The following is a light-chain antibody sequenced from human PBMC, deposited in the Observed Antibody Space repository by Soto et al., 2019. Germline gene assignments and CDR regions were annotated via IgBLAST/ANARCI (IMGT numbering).Light chain of an antibody. J-gene: IGLJ2*01. V-gene: IGLV2-14*01. CDR1: SSDVGCYNY. Sequence: QSALTQPASVSGSPGQSITISCTGTSSDVGCYNYVSWYQQHPGKAPKYMIYDVSNRPSGVSYRFSGSKSGNTASLTISGLQAEDEADYYCSSFTSSNSVVFGGGTKLTVL. CDR2: DVS. CDR3: SSFTSSNSVV.